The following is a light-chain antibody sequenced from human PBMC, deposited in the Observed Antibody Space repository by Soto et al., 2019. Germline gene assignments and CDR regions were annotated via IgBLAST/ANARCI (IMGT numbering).Light chain of an antibody. CDR3: QQYRNWPRT. Sequence: ETVMTQSPATLSVPPGERATLSCRVSQSVSSDLAWYQQKPGQAPRLLIFGASIRATGIPPRFTGSGSGTAFTLTISSLQSEDFAVYYCQQYRNWPRTFGQGTKVEIK. V-gene: IGKV3-15*01. CDR1: QSVSSD. CDR2: GAS. J-gene: IGKJ1*01.